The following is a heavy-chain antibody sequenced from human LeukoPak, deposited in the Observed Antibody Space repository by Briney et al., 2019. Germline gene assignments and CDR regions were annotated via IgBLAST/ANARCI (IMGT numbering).Heavy chain of an antibody. CDR3: AKTRGISISGVVPLCDY. V-gene: IGHV3-23*01. Sequence: GGSLRLSCAASGFTFSTSGMTWVRQAPGKGLDWVSITSGSGGTPYYTDSVKGRFTISRDNSKNTLYLQMNSLRAEDTAVYYCAKTRGISISGVVPLCDYWGQGTLVTVSS. CDR2: TSGSGGTP. J-gene: IGHJ4*02. CDR1: GFTFSTSG. D-gene: IGHD3-3*01.